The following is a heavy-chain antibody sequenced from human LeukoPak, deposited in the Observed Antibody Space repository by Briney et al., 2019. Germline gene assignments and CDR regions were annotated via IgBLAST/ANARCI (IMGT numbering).Heavy chain of an antibody. CDR3: ARELAVADHAYYYYYYYMDV. D-gene: IGHD6-19*01. Sequence: PSETLSLTCTVSGGSISSYYWSWIRQPAGKGLEWIGRIYTSGSTNYNPSLKSRVTMSVDTSKNQFSLKLSSVTAADTAVYYCARELAVADHAYYYYYYYMDVWGKGTTVTVSS. CDR2: IYTSGST. V-gene: IGHV4-4*07. CDR1: GGSISSYY. J-gene: IGHJ6*03.